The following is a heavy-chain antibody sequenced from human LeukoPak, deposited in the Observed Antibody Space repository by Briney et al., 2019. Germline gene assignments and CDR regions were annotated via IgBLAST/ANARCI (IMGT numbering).Heavy chain of an antibody. J-gene: IGHJ4*02. V-gene: IGHV4-39*01. CDR1: GGSISSSSYY. Sequence: SETLSLTCTVSGGSISSSSYYWGWIRQPPGKGLGWIGSIYYSGSTYYNPSLKSRVTISVDTSKNQFSLKLSSVTAADTAVYYCARRPVRGGVEYYFDYWGQGTLVTVSS. D-gene: IGHD3-10*01. CDR2: IYYSGST. CDR3: ARRPVRGGVEYYFDY.